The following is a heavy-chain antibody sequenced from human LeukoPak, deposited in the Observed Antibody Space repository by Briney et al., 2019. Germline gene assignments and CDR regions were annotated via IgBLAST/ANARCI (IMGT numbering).Heavy chain of an antibody. Sequence: NSSETLSLTCAVSGGSFSNYYWSCIRQSPEKGLEWIGEINHSGDTNYNPSLKSRVTISLDTSKNQFSLKLSSVTAADTAVYYCARPQMMMVRGVTRGYYFDYWGQGTLVTVSS. J-gene: IGHJ4*02. CDR1: GGSFSNYY. V-gene: IGHV4-34*01. CDR3: ARPQMMMVRGVTRGYYFDY. D-gene: IGHD3-10*01. CDR2: INHSGDT.